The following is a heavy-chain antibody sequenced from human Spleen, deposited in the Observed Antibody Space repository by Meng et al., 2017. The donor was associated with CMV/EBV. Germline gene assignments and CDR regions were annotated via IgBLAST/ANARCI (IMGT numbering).Heavy chain of an antibody. CDR1: GYTFTGYY. CDR3: ARDLVGYDAFDI. J-gene: IGHJ3*02. D-gene: IGHD3-22*01. Sequence: ASVKVSCKASGYTFTGYYIHWVRQAPGQGLEWVGWINPNSGGTYYAQKFQGRITVTRDTSTSTAFLELSRLRSEDTAVYYCARDLVGYDAFDIWGQGTLVTVSS. V-gene: IGHV1-2*02. CDR2: INPNSGGT.